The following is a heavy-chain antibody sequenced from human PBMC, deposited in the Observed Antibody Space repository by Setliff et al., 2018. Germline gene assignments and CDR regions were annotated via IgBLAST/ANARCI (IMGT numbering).Heavy chain of an antibody. CDR1: GGSISSGNYY. D-gene: IGHD2-15*01. CDR2: IYTSVIT. CDR3: VLGARDAFDI. Sequence: SETLSLTCTVSGGSISSGNYYWSWIRQPPGKGLEWIGYIYTSVITKYNPSLKSRVSISVDTSKNQFFLNLDSVTAADTAIYYCVLGARDAFDIWGRGTMVTVSS. V-gene: IGHV4-61*01. J-gene: IGHJ3*02.